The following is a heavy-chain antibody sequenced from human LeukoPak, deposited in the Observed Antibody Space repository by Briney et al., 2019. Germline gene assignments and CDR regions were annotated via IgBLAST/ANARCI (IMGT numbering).Heavy chain of an antibody. CDR2: ISGSGGTT. J-gene: IGHJ4*02. Sequence: GGSLRLSCAASGFTFSDYAMSWVRQAPGTGLEWVSTISGSGGTTYYADSVKGRFTISRDNSKNTLYLQMNSLRAEDTAVYYCAKEAITGTTKDYWGQGTLVTVSS. CDR3: AKEAITGTTKDY. V-gene: IGHV3-23*01. CDR1: GFTFSDYA. D-gene: IGHD1-20*01.